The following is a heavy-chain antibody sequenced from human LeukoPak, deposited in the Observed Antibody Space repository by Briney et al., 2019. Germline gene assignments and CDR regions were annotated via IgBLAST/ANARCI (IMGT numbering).Heavy chain of an antibody. J-gene: IGHJ2*01. CDR1: GYTFIDYG. D-gene: IGHD5-24*01. CDR2: IRPYNGYT. Sequence: ASVKVSCKASGYTFIDYGITWVRQAPGQGLEWMGYIRPYNGYTNYAQNLQGRVTMTTGTSTSTAYMELRSLRSDDTAVYYCARVMATRAWYFDLWGRGTLVTVSS. CDR3: ARVMATRAWYFDL. V-gene: IGHV1-18*01.